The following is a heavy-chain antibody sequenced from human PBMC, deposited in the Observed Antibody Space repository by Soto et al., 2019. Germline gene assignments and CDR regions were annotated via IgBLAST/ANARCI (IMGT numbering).Heavy chain of an antibody. CDR1: GGSISSSSYY. CDR2: IYYSGST. J-gene: IGHJ4*02. V-gene: IGHV4-39*01. CDR3: ANTNSSGAFYFDY. D-gene: IGHD3-3*01. Sequence: PSETLSLTCTVSGGSISSSSYYWGWIRQPPGKGLEWIGSIYYSGSTYYNPSLKSRVTISVDTSKNQFSLKLSSVTAADTAVYYCANTNSSGAFYFDYWGQGTLVTVS.